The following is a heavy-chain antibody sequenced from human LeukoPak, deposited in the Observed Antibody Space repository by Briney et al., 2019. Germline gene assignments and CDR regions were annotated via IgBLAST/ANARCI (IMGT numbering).Heavy chain of an antibody. V-gene: IGHV3-21*01. D-gene: IGHD2-15*01. CDR1: GFTFSRYS. Sequence: TTGGSLRLSCAASGFTFSRYSMNWVRQAPGKGLEWVSSISSSSTYTYYADSVKGRFTTSRDNAKNSLYLQLNSLRAEDTAVYYCARDPKLGYCSGGSCYYYYYYGMDVWGQGTTVTVSS. J-gene: IGHJ6*02. CDR2: ISSSSTYT. CDR3: ARDPKLGYCSGGSCYYYYYYGMDV.